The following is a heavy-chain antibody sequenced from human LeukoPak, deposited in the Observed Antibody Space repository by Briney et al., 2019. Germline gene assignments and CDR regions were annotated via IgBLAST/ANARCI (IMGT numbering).Heavy chain of an antibody. D-gene: IGHD2-8*01. CDR1: GGSFSDYY. J-gene: IGHJ4*02. Sequence: SETLSLTCDVYGGSFSDYYWTWIRQPPGKGPEWIGEIKHGGGTNYNPSLKSRVTISLDTSKNQFSLHLKSVTAADTAVYYCARGIVLKLYAVLDSWGQGTLVTVSS. V-gene: IGHV4-34*01. CDR2: IKHGGGT. CDR3: ARGIVLKLYAVLDS.